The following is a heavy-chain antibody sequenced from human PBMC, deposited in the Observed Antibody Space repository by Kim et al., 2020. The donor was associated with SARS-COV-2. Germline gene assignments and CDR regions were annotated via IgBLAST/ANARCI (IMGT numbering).Heavy chain of an antibody. J-gene: IGHJ6*03. Sequence: GGSLRLSCAASGFTFDDYAMHWVRQAPGKGLEWVSLISGDGGSTYYADSVKGRFTISRDNSKNSLYLQMNSLRTEDTALYYCAKNSLTPSLTIYYYYMDVWGKGTTVTVSS. CDR2: ISGDGGST. CDR3: AKNSLTPSLTIYYYYMDV. CDR1: GFTFDDYA. V-gene: IGHV3-43*02. D-gene: IGHD4-4*01.